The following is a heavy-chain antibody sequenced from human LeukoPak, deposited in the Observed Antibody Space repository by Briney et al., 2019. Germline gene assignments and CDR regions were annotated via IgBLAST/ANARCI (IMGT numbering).Heavy chain of an antibody. V-gene: IGHV1-3*03. D-gene: IGHD2/OR15-2a*01. CDR3: ARDLLLDEGGWFDP. CDR2: INAGNGNT. Sequence: ASVKVSCKASGYTFTSYAMRWVRQAPGQRLEWMGWINAGNGNTKYSQEFQGRVTITRDTSASTAYMELSSLRSEDMAVYYCARDLLLDEGGWFDPWGQGTLVTVSS. CDR1: GYTFTSYA. J-gene: IGHJ5*02.